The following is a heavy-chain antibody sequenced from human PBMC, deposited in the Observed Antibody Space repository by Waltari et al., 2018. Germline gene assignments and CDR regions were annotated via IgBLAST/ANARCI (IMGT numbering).Heavy chain of an antibody. D-gene: IGHD2-2*01. J-gene: IGHJ4*02. Sequence: EGQLVESGGGLVKPGGSLRLYCAASGLSFGTYNMNWVRQAPGKWLEWGSYIGSSSTYKYYADSVKGRFAISRYNAKNLLFLQMNSLRADDTAVYYCVRENCSVTSCFKHFDYWGRGILVTVSS. V-gene: IGHV3-21*01. CDR2: IGSSSTYK. CDR3: VRENCSVTSCFKHFDY. CDR1: GLSFGTYN.